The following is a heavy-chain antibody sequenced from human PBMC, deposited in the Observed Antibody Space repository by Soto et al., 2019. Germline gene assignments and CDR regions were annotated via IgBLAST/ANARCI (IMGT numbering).Heavy chain of an antibody. J-gene: IGHJ3*02. Sequence: ASVKVSCKASGYTFTGYYMHWVRQAPGQWFEWMGWINPNSGGTNYAQKFQGWVTMTRDTSISTAYMELSRLRSDDTAVYYCARVGYSSSWYVAFDIWGQGTMVTVSS. CDR1: GYTFTGYY. D-gene: IGHD6-13*01. CDR3: ARVGYSSSWYVAFDI. CDR2: INPNSGGT. V-gene: IGHV1-2*04.